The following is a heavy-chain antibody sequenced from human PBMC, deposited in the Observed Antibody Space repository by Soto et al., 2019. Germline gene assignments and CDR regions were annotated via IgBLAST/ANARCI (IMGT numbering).Heavy chain of an antibody. V-gene: IGHV1-69*13. CDR1: GGAFSSYA. D-gene: IGHD1-1*01. J-gene: IGHJ4*02. Sequence: GASVKVSFKASGGAFSSYAISWVRQAPGQGLEWMGGIIPIFGTAKYAQKFQGRVTITADESTSTAYMELSSLRSEDTAVYYCARGGNWNNYYFDYWGRGTLVTVSS. CDR3: ARGGNWNNYYFDY. CDR2: IIPIFGTA.